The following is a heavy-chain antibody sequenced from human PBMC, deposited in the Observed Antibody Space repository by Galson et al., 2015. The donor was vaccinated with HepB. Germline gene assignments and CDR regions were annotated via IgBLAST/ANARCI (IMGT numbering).Heavy chain of an antibody. D-gene: IGHD6-19*01. CDR2: INPNSGGT. CDR3: ARLGYSSGWYEDY. J-gene: IGHJ4*02. Sequence: SVKVSCKASGYTFIGYYMHWVRQAPGQGLEWMGWINPNSGGTNYAQKFQGRVTMTRDTSISTAYMELSRLRSDDTAVYYCARLGYSSGWYEDYWGQGTLVTVSS. CDR1: GYTFIGYY. V-gene: IGHV1-2*02.